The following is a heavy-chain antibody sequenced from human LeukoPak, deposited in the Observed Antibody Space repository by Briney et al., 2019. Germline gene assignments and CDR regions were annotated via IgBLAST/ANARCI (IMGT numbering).Heavy chain of an antibody. CDR3: ARSGSSWYLNCMGF. J-gene: IGHJ6*02. D-gene: IGHD6-13*01. Sequence: ASVRVSCTASGYTFTSYEINWVGQATGQGLEWMGWMNPNSGITGYAQKFHGTVTMTRITSIITAYMELISLRSEDTAVYYCARSGSSWYLNCMGFWGQGTPVTVSS. V-gene: IGHV1-8*01. CDR2: MNPNSGIT. CDR1: GYTFTSYE.